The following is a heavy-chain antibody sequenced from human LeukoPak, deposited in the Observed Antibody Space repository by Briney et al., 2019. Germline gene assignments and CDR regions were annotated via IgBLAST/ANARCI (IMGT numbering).Heavy chain of an antibody. CDR2: ISGSGGST. D-gene: IGHD3-3*01. J-gene: IGHJ6*03. V-gene: IGHV3-23*01. Sequence: PGGSLRLSCAASGFAFNNYVINWVRQAPGKGLEWVSGISGSGGSTYYAASVRGRFIISRDSSKNTIFLQMSSLRAEDTAAYYYARGPNSDFWSGYSHYMDVWGKGTTAFVSS. CDR3: ARGPNSDFWSGYSHYMDV. CDR1: GFAFNNYV.